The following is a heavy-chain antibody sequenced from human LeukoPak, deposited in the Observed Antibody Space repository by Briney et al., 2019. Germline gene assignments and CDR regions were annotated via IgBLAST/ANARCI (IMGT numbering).Heavy chain of an antibody. CDR1: GYTSTGYY. CDR3: ARAVTQLLYYFDY. Sequence: ASVKVSCKASGYTSTGYYMHWVRQAPGQGLEWMGWINPNSGGTNYAQKFQDRVTMTRDTSISTAYMEPSRLRSDDTAVYYCARAVTQLLYYFDYWGQGTLVTVSS. D-gene: IGHD2-2*01. J-gene: IGHJ4*02. CDR2: INPNSGGT. V-gene: IGHV1-2*02.